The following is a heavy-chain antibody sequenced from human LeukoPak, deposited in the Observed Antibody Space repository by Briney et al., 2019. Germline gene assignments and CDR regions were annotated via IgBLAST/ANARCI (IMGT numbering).Heavy chain of an antibody. CDR3: ARGGYSYANDAFDI. J-gene: IGHJ3*02. Sequence: SETLSLTCTVSGGSISSGDYYWSWIRQPPGKGLEWIGYIYYSGSTNYNPSLKSRVTISVDTSKNQFSLKLSSVTAADTAVYYCARGGYSYANDAFDIWGQGTMVTVSS. V-gene: IGHV4-61*08. D-gene: IGHD5-18*01. CDR1: GGSISSGDYY. CDR2: IYYSGST.